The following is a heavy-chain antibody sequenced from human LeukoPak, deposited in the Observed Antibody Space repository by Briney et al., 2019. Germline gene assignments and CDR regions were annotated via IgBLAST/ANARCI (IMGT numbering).Heavy chain of an antibody. J-gene: IGHJ5*02. V-gene: IGHV1-8*01. CDR1: GYTFTSYD. Sequence: GASVKVSCKASGYTFTSYDINWVRQATGQGLEWMGWMNPNSGNTGYAQKLQGRVTMTTDTSTSTAYMELRSLRSDDTAVYYCARVRQQQLVTWFDPWGQGTLVTVSS. CDR3: ARVRQQQLVTWFDP. D-gene: IGHD6-13*01. CDR2: MNPNSGNT.